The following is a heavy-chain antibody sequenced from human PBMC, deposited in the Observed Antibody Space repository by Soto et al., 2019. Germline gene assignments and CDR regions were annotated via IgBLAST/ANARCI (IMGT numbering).Heavy chain of an antibody. CDR3: AKPGTYPVFFDL. CDR1: GGSIRGYY. D-gene: IGHD3-10*01. J-gene: IGHJ4*02. V-gene: IGHV4-59*01. CDR2: IHLSGTT. Sequence: SETLSLTCSVSGGSIRGYYWSWIRQPPGQALEWIGKIHLSGTTYYNPSLESRVTISVDTSKNQFSLRVTSVTAADTAVYYCAKPGTYPVFFDLWGQGTLVTVSS.